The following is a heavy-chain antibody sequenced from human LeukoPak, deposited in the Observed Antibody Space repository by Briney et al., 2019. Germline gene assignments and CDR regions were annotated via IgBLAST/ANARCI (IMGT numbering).Heavy chain of an antibody. CDR3: ARTSREPVVTAIRLDAFDI. J-gene: IGHJ3*02. Sequence: GGSLRLSCAASGFTFSSYSMNLVRQAPGKGLEWVSSISSSSSYIYYADSVKGRFTISRDNAKNSLYLQMNSLRAEDTAVYYCARTSREPVVTAIRLDAFDIWGQGTMVTVSS. D-gene: IGHD2-21*02. V-gene: IGHV3-21*01. CDR1: GFTFSSYS. CDR2: ISSSSSYI.